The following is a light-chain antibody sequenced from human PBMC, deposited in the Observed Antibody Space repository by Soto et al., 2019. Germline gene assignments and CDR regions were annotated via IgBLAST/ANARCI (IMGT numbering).Light chain of an antibody. Sequence: EIVMTQSPATLSVSLGDRATLSCRASQSVGSYLAWYQQKPGQAPRLLIYGASTRATGIPARFSGSGSETDFTLTISSLQSEDFAVYYCQLYDSWPPSYTFGQGTKLEIK. CDR2: GAS. J-gene: IGKJ2*01. CDR1: QSVGSY. CDR3: QLYDSWPPSYT. V-gene: IGKV3-15*01.